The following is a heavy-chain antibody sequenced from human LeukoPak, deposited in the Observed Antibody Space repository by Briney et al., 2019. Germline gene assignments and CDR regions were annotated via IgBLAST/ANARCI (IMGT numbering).Heavy chain of an antibody. CDR2: IVVGSGNT. CDR3: AAANPDLGAYFDY. V-gene: IGHV1-58*01. J-gene: IGHJ4*02. Sequence: SVKVSCKASGYTFTSSAVQWVRQARGQRREWIGWIVVGSGNTNYAQKFQERVTITRDMSTSTAYMELSSLTSEATAVYYCAAANPDLGAYFDYWGQGTLVTVSS. D-gene: IGHD3-16*01. CDR1: GYTFTSSA.